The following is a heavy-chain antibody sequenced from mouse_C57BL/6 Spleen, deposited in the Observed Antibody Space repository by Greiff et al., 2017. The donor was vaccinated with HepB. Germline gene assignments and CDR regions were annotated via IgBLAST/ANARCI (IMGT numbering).Heavy chain of an antibody. Sequence: EVQLVESGGGLVQPGGSLKLSCAASGFTFSDYYMYWVRQTPEKRLEWVAYISNGGGSTYYPDTVKGRFTISRDNAKNTLYLQMSRLKSEDTAMYYCARQDEYGNYPYFDYWGQGTTLTVSS. J-gene: IGHJ2*01. CDR1: GFTFSDYY. V-gene: IGHV5-12*01. D-gene: IGHD2-10*02. CDR3: ARQDEYGNYPYFDY. CDR2: ISNGGGST.